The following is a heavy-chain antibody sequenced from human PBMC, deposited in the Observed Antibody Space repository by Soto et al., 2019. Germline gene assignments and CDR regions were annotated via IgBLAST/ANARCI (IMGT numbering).Heavy chain of an antibody. CDR3: ARSFFDKFDY. V-gene: IGHV3-23*01. CDR2: ISGSGGST. CDR1: GFTFSSYA. D-gene: IGHD3-3*01. Sequence: GGSLRLSCAASGFTFSSYAMSWVRQAPGKGLEWVSAISGSGGSTYYADSVKGRFTISADKSISTAYLQWSSLKASDTAIYYCARSFFDKFDYWGHGTLVTVSS. J-gene: IGHJ5*01.